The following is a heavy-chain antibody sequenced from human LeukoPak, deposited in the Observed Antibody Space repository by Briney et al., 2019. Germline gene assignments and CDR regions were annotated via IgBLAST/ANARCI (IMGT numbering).Heavy chain of an antibody. V-gene: IGHV1-3*01. J-gene: IGHJ4*02. Sequence: GASVKVSCKASGYTFTSYDINWVRQAPGQRLEWMGWINAGNGNTKYSQKFQGRVTITRDTSASTAYMELSSLRSEDTAVYYCARAEGYYGSGAYFDYWGQGTLVTVSS. CDR2: INAGNGNT. CDR3: ARAEGYYGSGAYFDY. D-gene: IGHD3-10*01. CDR1: GYTFTSYD.